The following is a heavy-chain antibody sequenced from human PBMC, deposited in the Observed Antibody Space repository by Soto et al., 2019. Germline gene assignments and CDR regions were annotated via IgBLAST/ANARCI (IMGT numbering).Heavy chain of an antibody. CDR3: ARGSTGLLDY. CDR2: IYHSGST. CDR1: GGPISSTNW. J-gene: IGHJ4*02. D-gene: IGHD2-8*02. Sequence: QVQLQESGPELVKPSGTLSLTCAISGGPISSTNWWTWVRQPPGKGLVWVAEIYHSGSTNYNPFLKSRVTISVDKSNNQFSLKMSSVTAAATAVYYCARGSTGLLDYWGQRTLVTVSS. V-gene: IGHV4-4*02.